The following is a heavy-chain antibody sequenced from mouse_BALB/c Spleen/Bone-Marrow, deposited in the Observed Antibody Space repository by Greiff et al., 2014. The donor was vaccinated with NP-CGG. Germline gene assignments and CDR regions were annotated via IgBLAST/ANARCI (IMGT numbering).Heavy chain of an antibody. D-gene: IGHD2-4*01. V-gene: IGHV1S41*01. CDR3: ARSPMITESYATDY. Sequence: DLVKPGASVKLSCKASGYTFTSYWINWIKQRPGQGLEWIGRIAPGSGNTYYNEMFKGKATLTVDTSSSTAYIQLSSLSSEDSPVYFCARSPMITESYATDYWGQGTTVTVPS. CDR1: GYTFTSYW. CDR2: IAPGSGNT. J-gene: IGHJ4*01.